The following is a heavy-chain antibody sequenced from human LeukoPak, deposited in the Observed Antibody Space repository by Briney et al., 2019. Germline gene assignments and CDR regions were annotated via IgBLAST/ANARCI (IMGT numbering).Heavy chain of an antibody. CDR2: ITSTSSYI. CDR3: ARVAGGSHHFDY. V-gene: IGHV3-21*01. Sequence: PGGSLRLSCAASGFAFSTYSMNWVRQAPGKGLEWVSSITSTSSYIYYADSVKGRFTISRDNATNSLYLQMNTLRAEDTAVYYCARVAGGSHHFDYWGQGTLVTVSS. J-gene: IGHJ4*02. CDR1: GFAFSTYS. D-gene: IGHD1-26*01.